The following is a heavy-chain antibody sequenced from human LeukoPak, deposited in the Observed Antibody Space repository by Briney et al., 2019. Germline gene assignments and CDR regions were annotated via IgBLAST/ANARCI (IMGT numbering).Heavy chain of an antibody. CDR1: GFTFSSYA. V-gene: IGHV3-23*01. D-gene: IGHD1-26*01. J-gene: IGHJ5*02. Sequence: PGGTLRLSCAASGFTFSSYAMSWVRQAPGKGLEWVSAISGSGGSTYYADSVKGRFTISRDNSKNTLYLQMNSLRAEDTAVYYCAKKVSKWELPSNWFDPWGQGTLVTVSS. CDR3: AKKVSKWELPSNWFDP. CDR2: ISGSGGST.